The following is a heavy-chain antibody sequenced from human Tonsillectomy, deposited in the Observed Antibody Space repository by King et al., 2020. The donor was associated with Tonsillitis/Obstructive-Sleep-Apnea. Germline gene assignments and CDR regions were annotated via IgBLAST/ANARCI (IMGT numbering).Heavy chain of an antibody. J-gene: IGHJ3*02. D-gene: IGHD3-10*01. V-gene: IGHV3-7*01. CDR3: ARDSTYFAGGYYYDAFDI. CDR2: IKGDGSEK. Sequence: VQLVESGGDLVQPGGSLRLSCAASGFTFKNYWMTWVRQAPGTGLEWVANIKGDGSEKHYVDSVKGRFTISRDNAKNSMYLLMNSLRAEDTAVYYCARDSTYFAGGYYYDAFDIWGQGPTITVSS. CDR1: GFTFKNYW.